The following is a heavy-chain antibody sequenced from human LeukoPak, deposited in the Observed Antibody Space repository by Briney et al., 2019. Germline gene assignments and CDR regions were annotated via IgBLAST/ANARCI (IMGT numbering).Heavy chain of an antibody. D-gene: IGHD5-12*01. CDR2: IYYSGST. CDR1: GGSLSTYY. V-gene: IGHV4-59*01. J-gene: IGHJ6*03. Sequence: SETLSLTCTVSGGSLSTYYWSWIRQPPGKGLEWIGYIYYSGSTNYNPSLKSRVTMSVDTSKNQFSLKLSSVTAADTAVYYCAREFRNTSYEGSYYYYMDVWGKGTTVTVSS. CDR3: AREFRNTSYEGSYYYYMDV.